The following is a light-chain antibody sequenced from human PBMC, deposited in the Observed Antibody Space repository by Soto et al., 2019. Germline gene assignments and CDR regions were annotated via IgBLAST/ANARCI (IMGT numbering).Light chain of an antibody. CDR3: QQSDITRRT. CDR1: QSISNY. V-gene: IGKV1-39*01. J-gene: IGKJ1*01. Sequence: DIQMTQSPSSLSASVGVRVTITCRASQSISNYLNWYQQKPGKAPKLLIHAASRLQRGVPSRFSGRGSGTDFTLTISSLPTEDFETYYCQQSDITRRTFGQGTKVEFK. CDR2: AAS.